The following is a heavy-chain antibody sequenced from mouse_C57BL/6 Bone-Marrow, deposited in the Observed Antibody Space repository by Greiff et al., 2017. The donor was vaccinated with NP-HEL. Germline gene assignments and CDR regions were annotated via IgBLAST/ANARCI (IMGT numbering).Heavy chain of an antibody. CDR2: IYPGSGST. CDR3: ARRLGPYYFDY. V-gene: IGHV1-55*01. CDR1: GYTFTSYW. Sequence: QVQLQQPGAELVKPGASVKLSCKASGYTFTSYWITWVKQRPGQGLEWIGDIYPGSGSTNYNEKFKSKATLTVDPSSSTPYMQLSSLTSEDSAGYYCARRLGPYYFDYWGQGTPLTVSA. D-gene: IGHD4-1*01. J-gene: IGHJ2*01.